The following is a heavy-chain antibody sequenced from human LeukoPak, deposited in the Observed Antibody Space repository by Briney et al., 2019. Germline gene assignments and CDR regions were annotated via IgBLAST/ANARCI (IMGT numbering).Heavy chain of an antibody. J-gene: IGHJ4*02. CDR3: AKVRWGSDNALDS. D-gene: IGHD3-16*01. V-gene: IGHV3-30*02. CDR2: IRYDGNNK. CDR1: GFTFNTYG. Sequence: GGSLRLSCTASGFTFNTYGMNWVRQAPGKGLEWVAFIRYDGNNKYYADSVKGRFTISRDNSMNTLYLQMSSLTAEDTAVYYCAKVRWGSDNALDSWGQGTLVTGSS.